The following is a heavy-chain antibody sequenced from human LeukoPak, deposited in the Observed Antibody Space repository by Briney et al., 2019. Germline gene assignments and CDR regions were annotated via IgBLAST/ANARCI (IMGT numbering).Heavy chain of an antibody. CDR3: ARGMAVAGTYPLDY. Sequence: PSETLSLTCTVSGGSISSSSYYWSWIRQPPGKGLEWIGYIYYSGSTNYNPSLKSRVTISVDTSKNQFSLKLSSVTAADTAVYYCARGMAVAGTYPLDYWGQGTLVTVSS. V-gene: IGHV4-61*01. CDR1: GGSISSSSYY. D-gene: IGHD6-19*01. CDR2: IYYSGST. J-gene: IGHJ4*02.